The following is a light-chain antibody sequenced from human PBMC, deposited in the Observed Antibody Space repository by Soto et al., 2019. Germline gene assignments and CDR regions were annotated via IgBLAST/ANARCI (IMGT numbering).Light chain of an antibody. CDR3: SSYTTSSTFFYV. V-gene: IGLV2-14*01. CDR1: SSDVGAYNY. Sequence: QSALTQPASVSGSPGQSVAISCTGTSSDVGAYNYISWYQQHPGKAPKLLLSEVSNRPSGVSDRFSGSKSGNTASLTISGLQAEDEADYYCSSYTTSSTFFYVFGIGTKLTVL. CDR2: EVS. J-gene: IGLJ1*01.